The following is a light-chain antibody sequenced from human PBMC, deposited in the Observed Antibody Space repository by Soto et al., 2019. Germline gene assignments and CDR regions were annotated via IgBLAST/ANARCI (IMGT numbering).Light chain of an antibody. CDR1: QSVLYSSNNKNY. CDR2: WAS. CDR3: QHYYSAPPWT. J-gene: IGKJ1*01. V-gene: IGKV4-1*01. Sequence: DIVMTQSPDSLAVSLGERATINCKSSQSVLYSSNNKNYLAWYQQKPGQPPKLLIYWASTRESGVPDRFSGSGSGTDFTLTISSLQAEDVAVYYCQHYYSAPPWTVGPGTKVEIK.